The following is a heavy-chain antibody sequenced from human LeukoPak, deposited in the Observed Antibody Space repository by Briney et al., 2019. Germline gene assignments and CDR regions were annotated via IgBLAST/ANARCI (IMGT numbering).Heavy chain of an antibody. D-gene: IGHD6-13*01. Sequence: GGSLRLSCAASGFTFSSYDMHWVRQATGKGLEWVSAIGTAGDTYYPGSVKGRFTISRENAKNSLYLQMNSLRAGDTAVYYCARGGLAYSSSWYDYWGQGTLVTVSS. V-gene: IGHV3-13*01. CDR3: ARGGLAYSSSWYDY. CDR2: IGTAGDT. CDR1: GFTFSSYD. J-gene: IGHJ4*02.